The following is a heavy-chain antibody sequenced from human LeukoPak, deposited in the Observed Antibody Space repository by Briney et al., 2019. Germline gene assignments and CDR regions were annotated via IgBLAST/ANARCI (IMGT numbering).Heavy chain of an antibody. CDR2: MNPNSGNT. CDR3: ATYRREYNWFDP. CDR1: GYTFTSYD. D-gene: IGHD2/OR15-2a*01. V-gene: IGHV1-8*01. Sequence: ASVKVSCKASGYTFTSYDINWVRQATGQGLEWMGWMNPNSGNTGYAQKFQGRVTMTRNTSISTAYMELSSLRSEDTAVYYCATYRREYNWFDPWGQGTLVTVSS. J-gene: IGHJ5*02.